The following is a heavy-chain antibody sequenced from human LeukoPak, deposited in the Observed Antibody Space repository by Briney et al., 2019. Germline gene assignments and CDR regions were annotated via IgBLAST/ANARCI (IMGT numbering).Heavy chain of an antibody. D-gene: IGHD6-13*01. CDR1: GFTFSTYG. CDR3: ARVKQQLVLEWFDP. Sequence: GGSLRLSCAASGFTFSTYGMTWVRQAPGKGLEWVSGISGSGDNTWYADSVKGRFTISRDNSKKTLYLQMHSLRAEDTAVYYCARVKQQLVLEWFDPWGQGTLVTVSS. CDR2: ISGSGDNT. V-gene: IGHV3-23*01. J-gene: IGHJ5*02.